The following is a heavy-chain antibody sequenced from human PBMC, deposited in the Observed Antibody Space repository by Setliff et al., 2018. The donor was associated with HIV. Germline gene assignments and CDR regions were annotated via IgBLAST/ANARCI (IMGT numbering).Heavy chain of an antibody. J-gene: IGHJ6*02. CDR2: IYYSGNT. CDR3: ARGLSVYSYANIYYSHGMDV. CDR1: GYSISSGYY. V-gene: IGHV4-38-2*01. Sequence: PSETLSLTCAVSGYSISSGYYWGWIRQPPGKGLEWIGSIYYSGNTYYNPSLKSRVTISVDTSKTHFFLKLTSVTAADTATYYCARGLSVYSYANIYYSHGMDVWGQGTTVTVSS. D-gene: IGHD3-16*01.